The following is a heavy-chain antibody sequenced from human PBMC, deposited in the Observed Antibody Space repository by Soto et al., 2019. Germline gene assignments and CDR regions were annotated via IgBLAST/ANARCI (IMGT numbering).Heavy chain of an antibody. V-gene: IGHV3-23*01. CDR2: ISGSGGST. J-gene: IGHJ4*02. CDR3: AKGRVGRPYYFDY. D-gene: IGHD2-15*01. CDR1: GFTFSSYA. Sequence: GGSLRLSCAASGFTFSSYAMSWVRQAPGKGLEWVSAISGSGGSTYYADSVKGRFTISRDNSKNTLYLQMNSLRAEDKAVDYCAKGRVGRPYYFDYWGQGTLVTVSS.